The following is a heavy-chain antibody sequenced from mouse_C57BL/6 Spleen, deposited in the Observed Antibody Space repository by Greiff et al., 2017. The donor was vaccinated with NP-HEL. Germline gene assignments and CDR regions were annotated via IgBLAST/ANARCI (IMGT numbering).Heavy chain of an antibody. V-gene: IGHV1-39*01. CDR2: INPNYGTT. J-gene: IGHJ4*01. Sequence: VQLQQSGPELVKPGASVKISCKASGYSFTDYNMNWVKQSNGKSLEWIGVINPNYGTTSYNQKFKGKATLTVDQSSSTAYMQLNSLTSEDSAVYCCAKDYYGSRNYAMGYWGQGASVTVSS. CDR3: AKDYYGSRNYAMGY. CDR1: GYSFTDYN. D-gene: IGHD1-1*01.